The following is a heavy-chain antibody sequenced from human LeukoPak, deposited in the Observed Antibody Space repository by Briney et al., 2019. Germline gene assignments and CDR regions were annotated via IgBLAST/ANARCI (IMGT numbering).Heavy chain of an antibody. CDR3: ARGNPYYYGSSAPEN. D-gene: IGHD3-22*01. J-gene: IGHJ1*01. Sequence: GASVKVSCMASGYTFTGYYMHWVRQAPGQGLEWMGWINPNSGGTNYAQKFQGRVTMTRDTSISTAYMELSRLRSDDTAVYYCARGNPYYYGSSAPENWGQGTLVTVSS. V-gene: IGHV1-2*02. CDR2: INPNSGGT. CDR1: GYTFTGYY.